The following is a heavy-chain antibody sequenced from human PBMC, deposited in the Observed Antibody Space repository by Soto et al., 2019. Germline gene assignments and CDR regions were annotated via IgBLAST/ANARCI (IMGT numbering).Heavy chain of an antibody. V-gene: IGHV4-59*08. CDR1: GGSISSYY. Sequence: SETLSLTCTVSGGSISSYYWSWIRQPPGKGLEWIGFIYYSGSTNYNPSLKSRVTISVDTSKNQFSLKLSSVSAADTAVYYCARHNSSGYDFWGQGTKVTVSS. CDR2: IYYSGST. D-gene: IGHD6-25*01. J-gene: IGHJ4*01. CDR3: ARHNSSGYDF.